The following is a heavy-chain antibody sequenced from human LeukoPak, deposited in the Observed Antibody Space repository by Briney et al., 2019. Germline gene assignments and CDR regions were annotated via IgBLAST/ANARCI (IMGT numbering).Heavy chain of an antibody. J-gene: IGHJ4*02. D-gene: IGHD3-16*01. CDR1: GFTFSIYW. Sequence: GGSLRLSCAASGFTFSIYWMTWVRQAPGKGLEWVSATSSSDAGTYYADSVRGRFTISRDNSKNTMYLLMNSLRVEDAAEYYCAKDLGYDYVWGEGNLYDYWGQGILVTVSS. CDR3: AKDLGYDYVWGEGNLYDY. CDR2: TSSSDAGT. V-gene: IGHV3-23*01.